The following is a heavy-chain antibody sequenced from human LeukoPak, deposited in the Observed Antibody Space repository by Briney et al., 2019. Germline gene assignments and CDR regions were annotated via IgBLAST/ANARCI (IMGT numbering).Heavy chain of an antibody. CDR3: TRDLMYYDSSRNSYYYYGMDV. CDR2: INTDGSST. CDR1: GLTFSHYW. D-gene: IGHD3-22*01. Sequence: PGGSLRLSCEASGLTFSHYWMHWVRQPPGKGLVWVSRINTDGSSTTYADSVKGRFTISRDNAKNTVYLQMNGLRADDTAVYYCTRDLMYYDSSRNSYYYYGMDVWGQGTTVTVSS. V-gene: IGHV3-74*01. J-gene: IGHJ6*02.